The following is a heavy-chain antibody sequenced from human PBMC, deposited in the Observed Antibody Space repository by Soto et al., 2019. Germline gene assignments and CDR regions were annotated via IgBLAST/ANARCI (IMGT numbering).Heavy chain of an antibody. CDR1: GFTFSNYG. CDR3: ARTYPMPDV. CDR2: IWNDGSSK. Sequence: QVQVVESGGGVVQPGRSLRLSCAASGFTFSNYGMHWVRQAPGKGLEWVALIWNDGSSKYYADSVKGRFTISRDNSKNTVYLQMNGLRAEDTAVYYCARTYPMPDVRGQGTTVTVSS. J-gene: IGHJ6*02. D-gene: IGHD2-2*01. V-gene: IGHV3-33*01.